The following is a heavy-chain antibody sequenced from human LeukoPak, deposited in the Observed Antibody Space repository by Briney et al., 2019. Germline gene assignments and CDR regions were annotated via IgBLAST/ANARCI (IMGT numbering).Heavy chain of an antibody. CDR1: GGSISSSSYY. CDR3: ARTYCGGDCYLMFDY. Sequence: SETLSLTCTVSGGSISSSSYYWGWIRQPPGKGLEWIGSIYYSGSTYYNPSLKSRVTISVDTSKNQFSLKLSSVTAADTAVYYCARTYCGGDCYLMFDYWGQGTLVTVSS. J-gene: IGHJ4*02. D-gene: IGHD2-21*02. CDR2: IYYSGST. V-gene: IGHV4-39*01.